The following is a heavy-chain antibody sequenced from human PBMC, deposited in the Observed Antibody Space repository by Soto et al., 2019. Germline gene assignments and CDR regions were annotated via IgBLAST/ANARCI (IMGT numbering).Heavy chain of an antibody. D-gene: IGHD2-21*02. J-gene: IGHJ4*02. CDR2: IRNKVNRHTT. CDR3: ARVVSGCDY. CDR1: GFPFSDYY. V-gene: IGHV3-72*01. Sequence: PGGSLRLSCAASGFPFSDYYMDWVRQAPGKGLEWLGRIRNKVNRHTTEYAASVKGRFTISRNDSENSLSLQMNGLKTEDTAVYYCARVVSGCDYWGQGVQVTVSA.